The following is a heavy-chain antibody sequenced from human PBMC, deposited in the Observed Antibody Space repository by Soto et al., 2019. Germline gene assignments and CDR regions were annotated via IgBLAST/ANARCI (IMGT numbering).Heavy chain of an antibody. CDR3: ASVPSP. Sequence: QLQLQESGSGLVKPSQPLSLTCAVSGVSIRSGGYSWSWTRPPPGKGLAWIGYIYHSGSTNYNPTLKCRVTIAVDRYKNQFSLKLSSVPAADTAVYYCASVPSPWCHGTLVTVSS. V-gene: IGHV4-30-2*01. CDR2: IYHSGST. D-gene: IGHD6-6*01. CDR1: GVSIRSGGYS. J-gene: IGHJ5*02.